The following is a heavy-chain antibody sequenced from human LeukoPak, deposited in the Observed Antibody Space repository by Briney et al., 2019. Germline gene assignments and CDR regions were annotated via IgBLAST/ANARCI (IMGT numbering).Heavy chain of an antibody. CDR1: GGSISSSSYY. D-gene: IGHD6-19*01. V-gene: IGHV4-39*07. Sequence: SETLSLTCTVSGGSISSSSYYWGWIRQPPGKGLEWIGSIYYSGSTYYNPSLKSRVTISVDKSKNQFSLKLSSVTAADTAVYYCARAKGSSGWYGPAFDYWGQGTLVTVSS. J-gene: IGHJ4*02. CDR3: ARAKGSSGWYGPAFDY. CDR2: IYYSGST.